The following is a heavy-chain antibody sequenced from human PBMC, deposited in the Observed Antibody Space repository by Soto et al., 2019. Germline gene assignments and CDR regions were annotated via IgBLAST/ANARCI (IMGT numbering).Heavy chain of an antibody. D-gene: IGHD5-18*01. Sequence: QVQLVQSGAEVKKPGSSEKVSCKSSGGTFSSYAISWVRQAPGQGLEWMGGIIPIFGTADYAQKFQGRVTITADESTSTAYMELSSLRSEDTAVYYCASSAMDHYYYGMDVWGQGTTVTVSS. CDR2: IIPIFGTA. V-gene: IGHV1-69*12. CDR1: GGTFSSYA. J-gene: IGHJ6*02. CDR3: ASSAMDHYYYGMDV.